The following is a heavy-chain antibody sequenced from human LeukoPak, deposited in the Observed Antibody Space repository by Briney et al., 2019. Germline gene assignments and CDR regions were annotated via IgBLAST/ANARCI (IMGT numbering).Heavy chain of an antibody. D-gene: IGHD2-2*02. CDR2: IYHSGST. CDR3: ARDGPAAIELGANWFDP. J-gene: IGHJ5*02. V-gene: IGHV4-38-2*02. Sequence: SETLSLTCTVSGYSISSGYYWGWIRQPPGRGLEWIGSIYHSGSTYCNPSLKSRVTISVDTSKNQFSLKLSSVTAADTAVYYCARDGPAAIELGANWFDPWGQGTLVTVSS. CDR1: GYSISSGYY.